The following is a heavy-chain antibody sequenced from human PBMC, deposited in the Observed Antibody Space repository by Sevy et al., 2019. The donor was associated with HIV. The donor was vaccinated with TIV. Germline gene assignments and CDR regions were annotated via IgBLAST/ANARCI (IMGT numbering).Heavy chain of an antibody. D-gene: IGHD3-16*01. CDR1: GFAFSNHG. V-gene: IGHV3-33*01. CDR3: ARDQGDDYYNGVDV. Sequence: GGSLRLSCSAYGFAFSNHGMHWVRQAPGKGLEWVAIIWFDGSEKYYSDSVKGRFTISRDNSKNTLYLQMNSLRAEDTAVYYCARDQGDDYYNGVDVWGQGTTVTVSS. J-gene: IGHJ6*02. CDR2: IWFDGSEK.